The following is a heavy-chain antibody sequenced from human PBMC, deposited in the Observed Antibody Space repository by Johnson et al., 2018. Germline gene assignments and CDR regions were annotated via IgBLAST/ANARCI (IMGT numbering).Heavy chain of an antibody. J-gene: IGHJ3*01. Sequence: QVQLQESGPGLVKPSETLSLTCTVSGGSISRGSDYWVWIRQPPGKGLEWIGNIYYGGSPSYNPSLKSRVTISIYTSKNQFSLYLRFVTAAGTAVYFCARQFKMTNYYGWGSYVDVFDVWGQGTRVTVSS. CDR1: GGSISRGSDY. CDR2: IYYGGSP. CDR3: ARQFKMTNYYGWGSYVDVFDV. D-gene: IGHD3-10*01. V-gene: IGHV4-39*07.